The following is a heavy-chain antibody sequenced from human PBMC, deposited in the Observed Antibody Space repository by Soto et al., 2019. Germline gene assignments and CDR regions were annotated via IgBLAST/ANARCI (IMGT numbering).Heavy chain of an antibody. CDR3: ARPSGSYFLDDAFDI. Sequence: QLQLQKSGPGLVKPSETLSLTCTVSGGSISSSSYYWGWIRQPPGKGLEWIGSIYYSGSTYYNPSLKSRVTISVDTSKNQFSLKLSSVTAADTAVYYCARPSGSYFLDDAFDIWGQGTMVTVSS. V-gene: IGHV4-39*01. CDR2: IYYSGST. J-gene: IGHJ3*02. D-gene: IGHD1-26*01. CDR1: GGSISSSSYY.